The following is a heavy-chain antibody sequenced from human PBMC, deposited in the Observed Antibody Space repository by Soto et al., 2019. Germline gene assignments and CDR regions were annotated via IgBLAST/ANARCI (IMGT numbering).Heavy chain of an antibody. Sequence: QVQLVQSGAEVKMPGSSVKVSCKATGGTFSSYAISWVRQAPGQGLEWMGGIIPIFGTANYAQKFQGRVTITADESTSTAYMELSSLRSEDTALYYCARGAVLGFGELIFDYWGQGTLVTVSS. CDR1: GGTFSSYA. J-gene: IGHJ4*02. CDR3: ARGAVLGFGELIFDY. D-gene: IGHD3-10*01. CDR2: IIPIFGTA. V-gene: IGHV1-69*01.